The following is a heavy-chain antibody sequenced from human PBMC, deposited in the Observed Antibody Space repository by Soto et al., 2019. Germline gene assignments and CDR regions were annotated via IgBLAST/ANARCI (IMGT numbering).Heavy chain of an antibody. CDR2: MNPNSGNT. D-gene: IGHD3-3*01. CDR3: AREVDFGVVIIGAFDI. CDR1: GYTFTSYD. Sequence: QVQLVQSGAEVKKPGASVKVSCKASGYTFTSYDINWVRQATGQGLEWMGWMNPNSGNTGYAQKFQGRVTMTRNTPLSTAYMEPNSLRSEGTAGYYCAREVDFGVVIIGAFDIWGQGTMVTVSS. J-gene: IGHJ3*02. V-gene: IGHV1-8*01.